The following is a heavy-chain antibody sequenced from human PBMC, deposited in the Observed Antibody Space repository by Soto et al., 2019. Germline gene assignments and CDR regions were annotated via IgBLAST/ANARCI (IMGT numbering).Heavy chain of an antibody. CDR1: GFTFTSSA. D-gene: IGHD5-12*01. V-gene: IGHV1-58*01. CDR2: IVVGSGNT. J-gene: IGHJ4*02. Sequence: SVKVSCKASGFTFTSSAVQWVRQARGQRLEWIGWIVVGSGNTNYAQKFQERVTITRDMSTSTAYMELSSLRSEDTAVYYCAAGGGDSGYDYPDWSFDYWGQGTLVTVSS. CDR3: AAGGGDSGYDYPDWSFDY.